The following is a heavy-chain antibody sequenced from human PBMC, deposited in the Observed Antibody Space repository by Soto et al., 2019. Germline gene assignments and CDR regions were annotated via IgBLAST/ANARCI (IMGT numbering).Heavy chain of an antibody. Sequence: QVQLVQSGAEVKKPGASVKVSCKASGYTFTSYGISWVRQAPGQGLERMGWISAYNGHTNYAQKLQGRVTMTTDTSTSTAYMELRSLRCDDTAVYYCARADGASAYYYYYYYMDVWGKGTTVNVSS. CDR3: ARADGASAYYYYYYYMDV. V-gene: IGHV1-18*01. J-gene: IGHJ6*03. CDR1: GYTFTSYG. D-gene: IGHD4-17*01. CDR2: ISAYNGHT.